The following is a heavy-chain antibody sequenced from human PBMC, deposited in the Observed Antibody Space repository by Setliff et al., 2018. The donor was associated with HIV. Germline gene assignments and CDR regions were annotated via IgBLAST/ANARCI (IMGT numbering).Heavy chain of an antibody. J-gene: IGHJ4*02. Sequence: AASVKVSCKASGYTFTSYYMHWVRQAPGQGLEWMGTINPSGGSTSYAQKFQGRVTMTRDTSTGTVYMDLRSLRSDDTAMYYCAREKYGDKFDYWGQGTLVTVSS. V-gene: IGHV1-46*01. D-gene: IGHD2-8*01. CDR2: INPSGGST. CDR1: GYTFTSYY. CDR3: AREKYGDKFDY.